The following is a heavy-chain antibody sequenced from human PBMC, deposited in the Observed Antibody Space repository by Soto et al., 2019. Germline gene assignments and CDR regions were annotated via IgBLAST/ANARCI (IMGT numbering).Heavy chain of an antibody. CDR3: ARDYYGSGSYIYYYGMDV. D-gene: IGHD3-10*01. CDR1: GGTFSSYA. CDR2: IIPIFGTA. V-gene: IGHV1-69*06. Sequence: SVKVSCKASGGTFSSYAISWVRQAPGQGLEWMGGIIPIFGTANYAQKFQGRVTITADKSTSTAYMELSSLRSEDTAVYYCARDYYGSGSYIYYYGMDVWGQGTTVTVSS. J-gene: IGHJ6*02.